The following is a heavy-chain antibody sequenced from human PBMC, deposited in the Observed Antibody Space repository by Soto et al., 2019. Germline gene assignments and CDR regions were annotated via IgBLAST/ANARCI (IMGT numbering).Heavy chain of an antibody. CDR2: ISYDGSNK. D-gene: IGHD6-19*01. Sequence: GGCLRLSCAASGFTFSSYGMHWVRQAPGKGLEWVAVISYDGSNKYYADSVKGRFTISRDNSKNTLYLQMNSLRAEDTAVYYCAVASGRFDYWGQGTLVTVSS. CDR3: AVASGRFDY. CDR1: GFTFSSYG. V-gene: IGHV3-30*03. J-gene: IGHJ4*02.